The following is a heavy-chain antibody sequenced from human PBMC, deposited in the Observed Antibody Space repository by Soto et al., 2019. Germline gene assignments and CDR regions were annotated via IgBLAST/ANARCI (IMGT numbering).Heavy chain of an antibody. Sequence: QVQLQESGPGLVKPSQTLSLTCTVSGGSISSGGYYWSWIRQHPGKGLEWIGYIYYSGSTYYNPSLKSRVTISVDTSKNQFSLKLSSVTAADTAVYYCARDRPPTYYYDSSGYGWFDPWGQGTLVTVSS. V-gene: IGHV4-31*03. CDR2: IYYSGST. D-gene: IGHD3-22*01. CDR1: GGSISSGGYY. J-gene: IGHJ5*02. CDR3: ARDRPPTYYYDSSGYGWFDP.